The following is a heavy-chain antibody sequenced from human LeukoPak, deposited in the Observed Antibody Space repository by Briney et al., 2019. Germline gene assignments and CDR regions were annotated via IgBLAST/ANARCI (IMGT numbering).Heavy chain of an antibody. CDR2: IYYSGRT. Sequence: SETLSLTCTVSGGSVSSYYWSWIRQPPGKGLEWIGYIYYSGRTNYNPSLKSRVIISVDTSKNQFSLKLSSVTAADTAVYYCARHGGHDYGDSIDYWGQGTLVTVSS. J-gene: IGHJ4*02. CDR1: GGSVSSYY. D-gene: IGHD4-17*01. V-gene: IGHV4-59*02. CDR3: ARHGGHDYGDSIDY.